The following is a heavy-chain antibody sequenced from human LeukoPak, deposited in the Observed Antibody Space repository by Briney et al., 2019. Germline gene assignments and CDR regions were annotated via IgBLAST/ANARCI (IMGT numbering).Heavy chain of an antibody. J-gene: IGHJ4*02. D-gene: IGHD3-9*01. Sequence: ASVKVSCKASGYTFTNYGISWVRQAPGQGLEWMGWIRGYDGLTNYPQNFQGRVTLTTDTSTTTAYMELRSLTSDDTAVYYCARHFNLKGFDSWGQGTLITVSS. V-gene: IGHV1-18*01. CDR3: ARHFNLKGFDS. CDR2: IRGYDGLT. CDR1: GYTFTNYG.